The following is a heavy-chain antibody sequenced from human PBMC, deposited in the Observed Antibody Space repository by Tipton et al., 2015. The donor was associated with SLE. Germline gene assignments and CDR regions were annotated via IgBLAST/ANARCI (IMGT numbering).Heavy chain of an antibody. CDR2: ISSSSSTM. V-gene: IGHV3-48*01. J-gene: IGHJ4*02. D-gene: IGHD6-19*01. Sequence: SLRLSCAASGFTFSSYSMNWVRQAPGKGLEWVSYISSSSSTMYYADSVKGRFTISRDNAKNSLYLQMNSLRAEGTAVYYCTRGEVAGDRFYLDYWGQGTLVTVSS. CDR3: TRGEVAGDRFYLDY. CDR1: GFTFSSYS.